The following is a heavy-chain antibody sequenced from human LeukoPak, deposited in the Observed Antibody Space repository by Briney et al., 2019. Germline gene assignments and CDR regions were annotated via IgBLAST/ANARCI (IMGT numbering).Heavy chain of an antibody. CDR1: GGSISSGGYY. CDR2: IYYSGST. J-gene: IGHJ2*01. V-gene: IGHV4-31*03. D-gene: IGHD3-22*01. CDR3: ASTLYYYDSSGYSSMAFDL. Sequence: PSQTLSLTCTVSGGSISSGGYYWSWIRQHPGKGLEWIGYIYYSGSTYYNPSLKSRVTISADTSKNQFSLKLSSVTAADTAVYYCASTLYYYDSSGYSSMAFDLWGRGTLVTVSS.